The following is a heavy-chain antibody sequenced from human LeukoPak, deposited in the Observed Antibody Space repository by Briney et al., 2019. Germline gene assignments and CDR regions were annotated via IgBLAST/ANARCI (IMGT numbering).Heavy chain of an antibody. CDR2: IKSKTDGGTT. Sequence: GGSLRLSCAASGFTFSNAWMSWVRQAPGKGLEWVGRIKSKTDGGTTDYAAPVKGRFTISRDDSKNTLYLQMNSLKTEDTAVYYCTRASPVSSWYFFPERYWGQGTLVTVSS. CDR1: GFTFSNAW. CDR3: TRASPVSSWYFFPERY. V-gene: IGHV3-15*01. J-gene: IGHJ4*02. D-gene: IGHD6-13*01.